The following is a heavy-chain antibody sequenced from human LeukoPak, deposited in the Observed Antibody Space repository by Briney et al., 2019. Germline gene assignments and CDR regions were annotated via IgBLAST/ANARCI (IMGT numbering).Heavy chain of an antibody. D-gene: IGHD2-2*01. CDR1: GFTFSSYA. CDR2: ISGSGGST. J-gene: IGHJ4*02. CDR3: ASTGAKYCSSTGCYSDY. Sequence: PGGSLRLSCAASGFTFSSYAMSWVRQAPGKGLEWVSAISGSGGSTYYADSVKGRFTISRDNSKNTLYLQMNSLRAEDTAVYYCASTGAKYCSSTGCYSDYWGQGTLVTVSS. V-gene: IGHV3-23*01.